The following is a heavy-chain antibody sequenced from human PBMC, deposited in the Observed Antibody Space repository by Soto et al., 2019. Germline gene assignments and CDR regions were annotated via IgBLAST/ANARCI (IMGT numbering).Heavy chain of an antibody. J-gene: IGHJ4*02. V-gene: IGHV3-33*01. CDR2: IWYDGSNK. CDR1: GFTFSSYG. CDR3: ARTLDPAAGILDY. D-gene: IGHD6-13*01. Sequence: PGGSLRLSCAASGFTFSSYGMHWVHQAPGKGLEWVAVIWYDGSNKYYADSVKGRFTISRDNSKNTLYLQMNSLRAEDTAVYYCARTLDPAAGILDYWGQGTLVTVSS.